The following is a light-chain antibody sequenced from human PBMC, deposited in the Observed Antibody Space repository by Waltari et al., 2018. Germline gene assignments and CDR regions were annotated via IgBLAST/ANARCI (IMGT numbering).Light chain of an antibody. CDR1: QGISSY. J-gene: IGKJ1*01. CDR2: AAS. Sequence: AIRMTQSPSSLSASTGDRVTITCRASQGISSYLAWYQQKPGKAPKILIYAASTLQNGVPPRFSGSGSGTDFTLTISCLQSEDFATYYCQQYYSYPRTFGQGTKVEIK. V-gene: IGKV1-8*01. CDR3: QQYYSYPRT.